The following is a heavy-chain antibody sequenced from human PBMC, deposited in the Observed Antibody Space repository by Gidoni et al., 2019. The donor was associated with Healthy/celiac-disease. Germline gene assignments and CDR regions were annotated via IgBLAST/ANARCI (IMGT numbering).Heavy chain of an antibody. CDR1: GGSISSGGYS. Sequence: QVQLQESGPGLVKPSQTLSLTCAVSGGSISSGGYSWSWIRQLPGKGLEWIGYIYYSGSTYYNPSLKSRVTISVDTSKNQFSLRLSSVTAADTAVYYCARGRGTSDAFDIWGQGTMVTVSS. V-gene: IGHV4-31*11. J-gene: IGHJ3*02. CDR2: IYYSGST. CDR3: ARGRGTSDAFDI.